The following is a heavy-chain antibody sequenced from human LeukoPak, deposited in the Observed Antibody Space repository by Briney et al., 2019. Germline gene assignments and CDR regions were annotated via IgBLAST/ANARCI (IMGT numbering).Heavy chain of an antibody. J-gene: IGHJ4*02. D-gene: IGHD2-21*02. CDR2: ISGSGGST. CDR1: GFTFSSYA. V-gene: IGHV3-23*01. Sequence: PGGSLRLSCAASGFTFSSYAMSWVRQAPGKGLEWVSAISGSGGSTYYADSVKGRFTISRDNSENTLYLQMSSLRAEDSAVYYCATGDGLIVVVTATTWGQGTLVTVSS. CDR3: ATGDGLIVVVTATT.